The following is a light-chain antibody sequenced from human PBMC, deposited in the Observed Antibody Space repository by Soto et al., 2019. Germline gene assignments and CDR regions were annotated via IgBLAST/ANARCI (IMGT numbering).Light chain of an antibody. CDR3: QQYYDWPPT. V-gene: IGKV3-15*01. CDR2: GAS. CDR1: QSVSSD. J-gene: IGKJ1*01. Sequence: EIVMTQSPATLSVSPGERATLSCRASQSVSSDLAWYHQKPGQAPRLLIHGASTRATSNPGRFSGSGSGAEFTLTISSLQSEDFALYYCQQYYDWPPTFGQGTKVDIK.